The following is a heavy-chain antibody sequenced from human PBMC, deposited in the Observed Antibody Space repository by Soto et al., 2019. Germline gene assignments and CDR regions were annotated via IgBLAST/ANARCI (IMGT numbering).Heavy chain of an antibody. CDR2: ISYDGSNK. Sequence: GSLRLSCAASGFTFSSYAMHWVRQAPGKGLEWVAVISYDGSNKYYADSVKGRFTISRDNSKNTLYLQMNSLRAEDTAVYYCARENNYYYGMDVWGQGTTVTVSS. CDR3: ARENNYYYGMDV. V-gene: IGHV3-30-3*01. J-gene: IGHJ6*02. CDR1: GFTFSSYA.